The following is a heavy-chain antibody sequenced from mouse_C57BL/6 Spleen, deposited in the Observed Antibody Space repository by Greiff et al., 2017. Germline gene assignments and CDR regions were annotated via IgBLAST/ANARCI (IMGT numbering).Heavy chain of an antibody. CDR2: IYPYNGVS. CDR1: GYSFTGYY. Sequence: EVKLMESGPELVKPGASVKISCKASGYSFTGYYMHWVKQSHGNILDWIGYIYPYNGVSSYNQKFKGKATLTVDKSSSTAYMELRSLTSEDSAVYYCARSGSSWDYYAMDYWGQGTSVTVSS. J-gene: IGHJ4*01. V-gene: IGHV1-31*01. D-gene: IGHD1-1*01. CDR3: ARSGSSWDYYAMDY.